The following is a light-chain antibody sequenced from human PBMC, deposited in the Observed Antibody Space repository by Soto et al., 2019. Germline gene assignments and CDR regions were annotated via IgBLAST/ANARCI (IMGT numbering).Light chain of an antibody. CDR2: GAS. CDR3: QQYNNWPRT. CDR1: QSVSSN. Sequence: EVVLTQSPGSLSLSPGDRATLSCRASQSVSSNLAWYQQKPGQAPRLLIYGASSRATGIPVRFSGSGSGTDFTLTISSLQSEDFAVYYCQQYNNWPRTFGQGTKVDIK. V-gene: IGKV3-15*01. J-gene: IGKJ1*01.